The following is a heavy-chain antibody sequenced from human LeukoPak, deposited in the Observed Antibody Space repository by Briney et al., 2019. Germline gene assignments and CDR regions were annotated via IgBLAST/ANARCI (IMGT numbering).Heavy chain of an antibody. CDR1: GVSFSNSNLY. V-gene: IGHV4-39*02. J-gene: IGHJ4*02. Sequence: SETLSLTCTVSGVSFSNSNLYWGCLRRPPGMGPEFLGSMDYSGSTYYTPSRKSRVSVFVSTSKNQFTLNRTFVADADTAVYYGTRGVYCSSASCYWDWGQGTLVTASS. D-gene: IGHD2-2*01. CDR3: TRGVYCSSASCYWD. CDR2: MDYSGST.